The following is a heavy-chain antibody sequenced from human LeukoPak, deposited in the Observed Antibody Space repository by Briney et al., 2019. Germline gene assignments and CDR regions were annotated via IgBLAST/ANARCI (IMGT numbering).Heavy chain of an antibody. Sequence: SETLYLTCTVSGGSISSYYWSWIRQPPGKGLEWIGYIYYSGSTNYNPSLKSRVTISVDTSKNQFSLKLSSVTAADTAVYYCARGRYYDILTGYYSFNAFDIWGQGTMVTVSS. V-gene: IGHV4-59*01. CDR2: IYYSGST. J-gene: IGHJ3*02. CDR3: ARGRYYDILTGYYSFNAFDI. D-gene: IGHD3-9*01. CDR1: GGSISSYY.